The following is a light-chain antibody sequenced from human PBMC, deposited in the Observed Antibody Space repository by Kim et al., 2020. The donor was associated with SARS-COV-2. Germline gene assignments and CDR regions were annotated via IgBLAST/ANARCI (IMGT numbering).Light chain of an antibody. CDR2: GKN. J-gene: IGLJ2*01. CDR3: HSRDSNDNMV. V-gene: IGLV3-19*01. Sequence: SSELTQDPAVFVALGQTVRITCQGDSLRRYYATWYQQKPGQAPILVIYGKNNRPSGIPDRFSGSSSGNTASLTISGTQAGDEADSYCHSRDSNDNMVFGG. CDR1: SLRRYY.